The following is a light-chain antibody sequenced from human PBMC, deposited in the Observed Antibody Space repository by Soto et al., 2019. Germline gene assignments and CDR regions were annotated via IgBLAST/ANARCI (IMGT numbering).Light chain of an antibody. CDR1: QNINIY. V-gene: IGKV1-39*01. J-gene: IGKJ3*01. Sequence: DIQMTQSPSALSASVGDRVTITCRASQNINIYLHWYQQKPGKAPELLIFAASSVRSGVPSRFSGSASGTEFTLAISSLQPEDVATYYCQQSYTSPPFTFGPGNKVDIK. CDR3: QQSYTSPPFT. CDR2: AAS.